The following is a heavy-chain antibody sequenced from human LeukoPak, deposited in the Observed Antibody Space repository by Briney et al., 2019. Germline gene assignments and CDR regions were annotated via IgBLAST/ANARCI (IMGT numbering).Heavy chain of an antibody. CDR3: TRVGYIDEGIDY. J-gene: IGHJ4*02. CDR1: GFTFSTYN. D-gene: IGHD5-24*01. V-gene: IGHV3-7*04. CDR2: IKQDGSKK. Sequence: QTGGSLRLSCAASGFTFSTYNMTWVRQAPGKGLEWVANIKQDGSKKSYVDSVKGRFTISRDNAKNSLYLQMNSLRAEDTAIYYCTRVGYIDEGIDYWGQGTLVTVSS.